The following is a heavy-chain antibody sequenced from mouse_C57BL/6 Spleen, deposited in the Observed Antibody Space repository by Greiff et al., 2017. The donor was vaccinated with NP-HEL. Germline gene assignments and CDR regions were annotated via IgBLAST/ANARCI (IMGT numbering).Heavy chain of an antibody. J-gene: IGHJ2*01. Sequence: VHVKQSGPVLVKPGASVKMSCKASGYTFTDYYMNWVKQSHGKSLEWIGVINPYNGGTSYNQKFKGKATLTVDKSSSTAYMELNSLTSEDSAVYYCARGGTVVACDYWGQGTTLTVSS. D-gene: IGHD1-1*01. CDR3: ARGGTVVACDY. V-gene: IGHV1-19*01. CDR1: GYTFTDYY. CDR2: INPYNGGT.